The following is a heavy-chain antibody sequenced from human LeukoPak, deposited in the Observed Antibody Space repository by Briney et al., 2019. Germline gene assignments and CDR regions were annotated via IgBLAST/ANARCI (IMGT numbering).Heavy chain of an antibody. J-gene: IGHJ4*02. CDR2: IYYSGST. D-gene: IGHD4-17*01. CDR1: GGSISSYY. Sequence: SETLSLTCTVSGGSISSYYWHWIRQPPGKGLEWIGFIYYSGSTNYNPSLKSRVTISVDTSKNQVSLKLSSVTAADTAVYYCASGDYRDNNRSFLLGYWGQGTLVTVSS. V-gene: IGHV4-59*01. CDR3: ASGDYRDNNRSFLLGY.